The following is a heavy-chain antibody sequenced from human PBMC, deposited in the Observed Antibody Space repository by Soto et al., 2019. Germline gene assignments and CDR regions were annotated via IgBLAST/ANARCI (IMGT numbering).Heavy chain of an antibody. Sequence: PSETLSLACNVSGGSITDSIYYWGWIRQPPGKGLEWIGNINFNEITYSSPSLKSRVTISIDTSKNRFSLKVNSVTAADTAVYHCARHRVSGDYDSWGQRTLVTVSS. CDR1: GGSITDSIYY. J-gene: IGHJ5*01. V-gene: IGHV4-39*01. CDR2: INFNEIT. D-gene: IGHD3-3*01. CDR3: ARHRVSGDYDS.